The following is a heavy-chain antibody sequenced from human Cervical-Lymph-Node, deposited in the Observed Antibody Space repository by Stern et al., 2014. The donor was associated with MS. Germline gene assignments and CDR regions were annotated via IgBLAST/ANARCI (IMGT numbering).Heavy chain of an antibody. Sequence: VQLVQSGGGLIQPGGSLRLSCAVSGYSVSTNYMSWIRQAPGKGLEWVAVIYSGGSTYHADSVRGRFTISRDNARNTLSLQMDSVRAEDTAVYYCARDYYDSRGYSHWGQGTLVTVSS. D-gene: IGHD3-22*01. CDR2: IYSGGST. CDR1: GYSVSTNY. V-gene: IGHV3-53*01. J-gene: IGHJ4*02. CDR3: ARDYYDSRGYSH.